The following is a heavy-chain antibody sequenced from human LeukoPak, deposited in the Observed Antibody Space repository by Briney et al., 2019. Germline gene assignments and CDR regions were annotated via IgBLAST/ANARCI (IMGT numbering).Heavy chain of an antibody. Sequence: SETLSLTCTVSGGSISSYYWSWIRQPPGKGLEWIGYIYYSGSTNYNPSLKSRVTISVDTSKNQFSLKLSSVTAADTAVYYCARLSGYYVSSGLLDYWGQGTLVTVSS. CDR1: GGSISSYY. CDR3: ARLSGYYVSSGLLDY. J-gene: IGHJ4*02. V-gene: IGHV4-59*08. CDR2: IYYSGST. D-gene: IGHD3-22*01.